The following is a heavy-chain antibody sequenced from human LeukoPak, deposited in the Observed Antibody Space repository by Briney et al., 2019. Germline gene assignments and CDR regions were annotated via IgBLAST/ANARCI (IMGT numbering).Heavy chain of an antibody. CDR1: GFTFSSYE. CDR3: ARYDSSGYLDY. CDR2: ISISGSTI. D-gene: IGHD3-22*01. V-gene: IGHV3-48*03. Sequence: GGSLRLSCAASGFTFSSYEMNWVRQAPGKGLEWVSYISISGSTIYYADSVKGRFTISRDNAKNSLYLQMNSLRAEDTAVYYCARYDSSGYLDYWGQGTLVTVSS. J-gene: IGHJ4*02.